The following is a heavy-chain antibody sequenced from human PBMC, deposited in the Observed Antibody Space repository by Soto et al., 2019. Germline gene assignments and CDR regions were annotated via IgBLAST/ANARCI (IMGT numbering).Heavy chain of an antibody. CDR3: AREKGHSNPFDF. D-gene: IGHD4-4*01. CDR1: GYSISNGYY. Sequence: PSETLSLTCTVSGYSISNGYYWAWIRQSPGKGLEWIGGVYQTVSTSYNPSLESRVTILVDIAKNHFSLRLNSVTAADTAVYFCAREKGHSNPFDFWGPGMLVTVSS. CDR2: VYQTVST. V-gene: IGHV4-38-2*02. J-gene: IGHJ4*02.